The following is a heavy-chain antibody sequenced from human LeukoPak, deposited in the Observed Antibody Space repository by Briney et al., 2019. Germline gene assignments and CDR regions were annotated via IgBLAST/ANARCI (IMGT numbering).Heavy chain of an antibody. D-gene: IGHD5-12*01. Sequence: PSDTLSLTCTVSGGSISSYYWSWIRQPAGKGLEWIGRIYTSGSTNYNPSLKSRVTMSVDASKNQFSLKLSSVTAADTAVYYCARDLRGHGDAFDIWGQGTMVTVSS. CDR3: ARDLRGHGDAFDI. V-gene: IGHV4-4*07. CDR2: IYTSGST. J-gene: IGHJ3*02. CDR1: GGSISSYY.